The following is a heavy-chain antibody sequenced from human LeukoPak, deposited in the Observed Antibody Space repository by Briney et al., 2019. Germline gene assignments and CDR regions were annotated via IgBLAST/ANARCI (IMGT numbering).Heavy chain of an antibody. D-gene: IGHD3-3*01. CDR2: ISYDGGDE. Sequence: GGSLRLSCAASGFTFSSYAMHWVRQAPGKGLEWVAVISYDGGDEYYTDSVKGRFTISRDNSKNTVYLQMNSLRADDTAVYYCARDFTPEWFDIHWGQGTLVTVS. V-gene: IGHV3-30*04. CDR3: ARDFTPEWFDIH. CDR1: GFTFSSYA. J-gene: IGHJ4*02.